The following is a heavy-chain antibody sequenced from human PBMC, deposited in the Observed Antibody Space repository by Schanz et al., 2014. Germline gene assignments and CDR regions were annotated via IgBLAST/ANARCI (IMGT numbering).Heavy chain of an antibody. Sequence: EVQLVESGGGLIQPGGSLRLSCAASGFTLSNYAMSWVRQAPGKGLEWVSALSEGGGGTHYADSVRGRFTISRDNSKNTLYLQMNSLRAEDTAVYYCAKGRFGELSAFDIWGQGTMXTVSS. CDR1: GFTLSNYA. CDR3: AKGRFGELSAFDI. D-gene: IGHD3-10*01. CDR2: LSEGGGGT. V-gene: IGHV3-23*04. J-gene: IGHJ3*02.